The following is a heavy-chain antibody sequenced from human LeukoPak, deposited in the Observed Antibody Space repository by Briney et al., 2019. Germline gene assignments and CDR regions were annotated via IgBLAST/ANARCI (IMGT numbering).Heavy chain of an antibody. D-gene: IGHD3-22*01. CDR3: ARSGDSKWFDP. CDR2: ISAYNGDT. V-gene: IGHV1-18*01. J-gene: IGHJ5*02. CDR1: GYTFSSFG. Sequence: GASVKVSCKASGYTFSSFGMGWVRQAPGQGLEWMGWISAYNGDTDYAQKFQGRVTMTTDTSTNTAYMELRSLRLDDTAVYYCARSGDSKWFDPWGQGTLVTVSS.